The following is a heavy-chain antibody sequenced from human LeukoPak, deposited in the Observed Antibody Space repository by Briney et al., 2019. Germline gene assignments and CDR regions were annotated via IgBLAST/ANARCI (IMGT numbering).Heavy chain of an antibody. CDR3: ARDNGATDYAFDI. V-gene: IGHV3-21*01. Sequence: PGRPLRLPCAASGFPFHSYGMHWVRPAPGKGLEWVSSISSSSSYIHHADSVKGRLTISRDNAKTSLYLQMNSLRAEDTAVYYCARDNGATDYAFDIWGQGTMVTVSS. D-gene: IGHD5-12*01. J-gene: IGHJ3*02. CDR1: GFPFHSYG. CDR2: ISSSSSYI.